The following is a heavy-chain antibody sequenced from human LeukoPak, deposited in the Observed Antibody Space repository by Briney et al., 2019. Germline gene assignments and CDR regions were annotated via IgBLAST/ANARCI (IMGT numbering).Heavy chain of an antibody. CDR3: AKDQAGYNFWSDS. CDR1: GFTFSSYE. Sequence: GGSLRLSCAASGFTFSSYEMNWVRQAPGKGLEWVSAISSGSDRTNYGRSVKGRFTISRDNSKNTLYLQMNSLRADDTAVYYCAKDQAGYNFWSDSWGQGTLVTVSS. CDR2: ISSGSDRT. J-gene: IGHJ4*02. V-gene: IGHV3-23*01. D-gene: IGHD3-3*01.